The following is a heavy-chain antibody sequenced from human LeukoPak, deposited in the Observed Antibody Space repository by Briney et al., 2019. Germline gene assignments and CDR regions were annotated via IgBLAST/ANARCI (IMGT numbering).Heavy chain of an antibody. D-gene: IGHD3-10*01. CDR3: ARHGRSGSYTFYYYMDV. Sequence: GGSLRLSCAASGFSFSDYYMNWIRQAPGKGLEWVSGISGSGDNTYYADSVKGRFTISRDNSKNTLYLQMNSLRAEDTAVYYCARHGRSGSYTFYYYMDVWGKGTTVTVSS. CDR1: GFSFSDYY. CDR2: ISGSGDNT. V-gene: IGHV3-23*01. J-gene: IGHJ6*03.